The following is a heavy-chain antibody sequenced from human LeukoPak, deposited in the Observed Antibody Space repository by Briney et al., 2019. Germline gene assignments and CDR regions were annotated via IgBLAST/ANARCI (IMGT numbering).Heavy chain of an antibody. V-gene: IGHV3-23*01. J-gene: IGHJ4*02. CDR3: AKDLGSRWDFDA. CDR2: ISGSGGST. CDR1: GFTFSSYA. D-gene: IGHD1-26*01. Sequence: GGSLRLSCAASGFTFSSYAMSWVRQAPGKGPEWVSAISGSGGSTHYADSVKGRFTISRDNSKNTLYLQMNSLRAEDTAVYYCAKDLGSRWDFDAWGQGTLVTVSS.